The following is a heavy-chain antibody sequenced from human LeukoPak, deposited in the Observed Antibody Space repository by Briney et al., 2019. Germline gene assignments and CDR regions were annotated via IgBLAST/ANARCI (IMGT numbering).Heavy chain of an antibody. J-gene: IGHJ5*02. D-gene: IGHD3-16*02. Sequence: GGSLRLSCAASGFTFSSDAMSWVRQAPGKGLEWVSAISGSGGSTYYADSVKGRFTISRDNSKNTLYLQMNSLRAEDTAVYYCAREPYYDYVWGSYRQGWFDPWGQGTLVTVSS. CDR2: ISGSGGST. V-gene: IGHV3-23*01. CDR3: AREPYYDYVWGSYRQGWFDP. CDR1: GFTFSSDA.